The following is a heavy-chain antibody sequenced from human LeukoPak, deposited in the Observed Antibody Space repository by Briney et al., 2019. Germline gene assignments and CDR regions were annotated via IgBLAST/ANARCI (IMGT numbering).Heavy chain of an antibody. CDR1: GGSISSYC. D-gene: IGHD2-21*02. CDR3: AREVVVTAVYYMDV. V-gene: IGHV4-59*01. J-gene: IGHJ6*03. Sequence: PSETLSLTCTVSGGSISSYCWSWIRQPPGKGLEWIGYIYYSGSTNYNPSLKSRVTISVDTSKNQFSLKLSSATAADTAVYYCAREVVVTAVYYMDVWGKGTTVTVSS. CDR2: IYYSGST.